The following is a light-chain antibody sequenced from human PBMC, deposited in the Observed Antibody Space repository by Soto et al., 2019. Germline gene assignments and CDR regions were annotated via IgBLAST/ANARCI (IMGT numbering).Light chain of an antibody. CDR1: SRDVGGYNS. CDR3: SSYTSSITWV. Sequence: QSALTQPASVSGSPGQSITISCTETSRDVGGYNSVSWYQQHPGSAPKLIIYEVNNRPSGISNRFSGSKSGNTASLTISGLQAEDEADYYCSSYTSSITWVFGGGTKLTVL. CDR2: EVN. J-gene: IGLJ3*02. V-gene: IGLV2-14*01.